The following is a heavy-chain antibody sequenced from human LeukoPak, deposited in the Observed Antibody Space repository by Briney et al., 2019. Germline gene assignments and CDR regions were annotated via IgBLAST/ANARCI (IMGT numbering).Heavy chain of an antibody. V-gene: IGHV4-4*02. Sequence: ASETLSLTCAVSGGSISSSYWWSGVRQPPGKGLEWIGEIYHSGSTNYNPSLKSRVTISVDKSKNQFSLNMTSVTAADTAVYYCARVEAAAGRWFDPWGQGTLVTVSS. D-gene: IGHD6-13*01. CDR3: ARVEAAAGRWFDP. CDR1: GGSISSSYW. J-gene: IGHJ5*02. CDR2: IYHSGST.